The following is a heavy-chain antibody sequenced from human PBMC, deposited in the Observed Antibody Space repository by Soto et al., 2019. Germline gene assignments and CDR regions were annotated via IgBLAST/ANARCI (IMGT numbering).Heavy chain of an antibody. D-gene: IGHD3-16*01. V-gene: IGHV2-5*02. Sequence: QITLTESGPTLVKPTQTLTLTCTFSGFSLTTRGVGVGWIRQPPGKALECLALIYWDDDKRYSPSLQSRLSITKDTSKNQEVLAMTNVDPVDTATYYCAHIPNYYQYDWFDPWGQGTLVPVSS. J-gene: IGHJ5*02. CDR3: AHIPNYYQYDWFDP. CDR1: GFSLTTRGVG. CDR2: IYWDDDK.